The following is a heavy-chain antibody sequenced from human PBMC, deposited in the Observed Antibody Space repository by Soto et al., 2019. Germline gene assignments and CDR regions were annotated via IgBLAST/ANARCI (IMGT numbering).Heavy chain of an antibody. Sequence: PGGSLRLSCAASGFTFSNAWMSWVRQAPGKGLEWVGRIKGKTDGGTTDYAAPVKGRFTISRDDSKNTLYLQMNSLKTEDTAVYYCTTHCGGDCYDAFDIWGQGTMVTVSS. D-gene: IGHD2-21*01. V-gene: IGHV3-15*01. CDR1: GFTFSNAW. CDR3: TTHCGGDCYDAFDI. J-gene: IGHJ3*02. CDR2: IKGKTDGGTT.